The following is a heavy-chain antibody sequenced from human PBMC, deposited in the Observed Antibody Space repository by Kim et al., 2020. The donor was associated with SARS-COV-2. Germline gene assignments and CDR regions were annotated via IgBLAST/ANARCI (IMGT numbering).Heavy chain of an antibody. CDR1: GFTFSSYG. J-gene: IGHJ6*02. V-gene: IGHV3-33*01. Sequence: GGSLRLSCAASGFTFSSYGMHWVRQAPGKGLEWVAVIWYDGSNKYYADSVKGRFTISRDNSKNTLYLQMNSLRAEDTAVYYCARDGQQLGMGGHYYYYYGMDVWGQGTTVTVSS. CDR2: IWYDGSNK. D-gene: IGHD6-13*01. CDR3: ARDGQQLGMGGHYYYYYGMDV.